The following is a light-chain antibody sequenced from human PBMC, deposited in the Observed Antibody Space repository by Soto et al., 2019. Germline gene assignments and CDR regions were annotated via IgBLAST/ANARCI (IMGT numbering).Light chain of an antibody. CDR1: QSINIF. J-gene: IGKJ3*01. CDR2: AAS. CDR3: QQSHSIPVT. Sequence: DIPMTQSPSSLSASVGDRVTITCRASQSINIFLNWYQQRPGKAPKLLIYAASNLQSGVSSRFSGSGAGTVFTLTIDSLQPEDFATYYCQQSHSIPVTFGPGTKVDIK. V-gene: IGKV1-39*01.